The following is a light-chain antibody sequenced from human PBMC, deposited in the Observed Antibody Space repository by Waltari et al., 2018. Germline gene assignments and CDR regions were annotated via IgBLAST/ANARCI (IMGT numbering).Light chain of an antibody. V-gene: IGKV1-33*01. CDR3: QQHDNSPLT. J-gene: IGKJ4*01. CDR1: QGISNG. CDR2: RAS. Sequence: DIQLTQSPSSLSASVGDRVTISCRASQGISNGLAWYQQKPGKSPNLLIYRASNLEPGVPSRFSGSGSGTDFTLTISSLQPEDIATYYCQQHDNSPLTFGGGTRVEIK.